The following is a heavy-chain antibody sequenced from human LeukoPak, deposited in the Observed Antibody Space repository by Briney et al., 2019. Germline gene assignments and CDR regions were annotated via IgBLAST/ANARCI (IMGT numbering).Heavy chain of an antibody. CDR1: GYSFTSYG. D-gene: IGHD5-12*01. CDR3: ARLSGGGYSGYDYRFDY. CDR2: ISGYNGNT. J-gene: IGHJ4*02. Sequence: GASVKVSCKASGYSFTSYGINWVRQAPGQGLEWMGWISGYNGNTKYAQDFQGRVTMTRDTSTSTVYMELSSLRSEDTAVYYCARLSGGGYSGYDYRFDYWGQGTLVTVSS. V-gene: IGHV1-18*01.